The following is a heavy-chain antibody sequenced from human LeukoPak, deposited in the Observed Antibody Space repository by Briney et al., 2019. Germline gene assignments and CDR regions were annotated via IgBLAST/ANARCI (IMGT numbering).Heavy chain of an antibody. CDR1: GFTFSSYW. Sequence: PGGSLRLSCAASGFTFSSYWMSWVRQAPGKGLEWVANIKQDGSNKYYADSVKGRFTISRDNSKNTLYVQMNSLRAENTAVYYCAKEGYSRGYYSYYYMDVWGKGTTVTVSS. CDR3: AKEGYSRGYYSYYYMDV. D-gene: IGHD6-13*01. V-gene: IGHV3-7*01. CDR2: IKQDGSNK. J-gene: IGHJ6*03.